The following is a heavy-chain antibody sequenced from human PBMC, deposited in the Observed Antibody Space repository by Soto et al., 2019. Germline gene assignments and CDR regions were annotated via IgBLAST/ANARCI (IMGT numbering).Heavy chain of an antibody. CDR1: GFTFRSYA. V-gene: IGHV3-23*01. J-gene: IGHJ4*02. CDR2: ISDSGDNR. D-gene: IGHD1-1*01. Sequence: EVQLLESGGGLVQPGGSLRLSCAASGFTFRSYAMSWARQAPGKGLEWVSGISDSGDNRYYADTVKGRFTISRDNSKNTMYRQMTSLRAEGTAIYYCAKDRLGCGPTTEDYWGQGVLCTVSS. CDR3: AKDRLGCGPTTEDY.